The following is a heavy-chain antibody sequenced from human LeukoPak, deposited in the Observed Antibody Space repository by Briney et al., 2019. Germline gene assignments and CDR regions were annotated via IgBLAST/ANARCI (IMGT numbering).Heavy chain of an antibody. D-gene: IGHD2-2*02. Sequence: PSETLSLTCTVSGGSIRSSYYYWGWIRQPPGKGLEWIGSIYDSGSTNYNPSLKSRVTISVDTSKNQFSLKLSSVTAADTAVYYCARLYCSSTSCYTTFDYWGQGTLVTVSS. V-gene: IGHV4-39*07. CDR3: ARLYCSSTSCYTTFDY. J-gene: IGHJ4*02. CDR1: GGSIRSSYYY. CDR2: IYDSGST.